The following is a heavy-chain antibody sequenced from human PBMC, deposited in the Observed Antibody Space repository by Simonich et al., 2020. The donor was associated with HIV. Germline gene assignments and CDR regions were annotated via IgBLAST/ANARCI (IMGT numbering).Heavy chain of an antibody. J-gene: IGHJ5*02. D-gene: IGHD6-13*01. CDR2: IGYEGSNK. Sequence: QVQLVESGGGVVQPGRSLRLSCAASGFTFSSYGMHWVRQAPGKGLGWGAGIGYEGSNKDYADSGKGRFTISRDNSKNTLYLQMNSLRAEDTAVYYCARDQGIAAAGNNWFDPWGQGTLVTVSS. V-gene: IGHV3-33*08. CDR1: GFTFSSYG. CDR3: ARDQGIAAAGNNWFDP.